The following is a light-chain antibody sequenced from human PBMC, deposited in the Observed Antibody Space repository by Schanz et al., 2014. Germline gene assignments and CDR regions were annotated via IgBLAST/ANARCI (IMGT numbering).Light chain of an antibody. CDR2: GAS. V-gene: IGKV3D-20*02. CDR1: QSVSSSY. J-gene: IGKJ5*01. CDR3: QQRGNWPPIT. Sequence: EVVLTQSPATLSLSPGERATLSCRASQSVSSSYLAWYQQKPGQAPRLLIYGASSRATGIPDRFSGSGSGTDFTLTISRLEPEDFAVYYCQQRGNWPPITFGQGTRLEIK.